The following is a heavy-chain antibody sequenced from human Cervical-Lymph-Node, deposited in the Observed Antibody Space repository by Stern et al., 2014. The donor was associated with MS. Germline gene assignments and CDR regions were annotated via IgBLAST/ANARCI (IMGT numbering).Heavy chain of an antibody. CDR2: INPTDGST. V-gene: IGHV1-46*01. D-gene: IGHD2-21*02. Sequence: VHLVESGAEVKKPGASVKVSCKASGYTFTSYYMHWVRQAPGQGLEWMGIINPTDGSTSYAQKFQGRLTMTRDTSTSTVYMELSSLRSDDTAVYYCAREVTGHRLGMMDVWGQGTTVTVSS. J-gene: IGHJ6*02. CDR3: AREVTGHRLGMMDV. CDR1: GYTFTSYY.